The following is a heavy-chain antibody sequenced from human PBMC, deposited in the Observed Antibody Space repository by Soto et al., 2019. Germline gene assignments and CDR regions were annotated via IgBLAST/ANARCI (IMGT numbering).Heavy chain of an antibody. CDR1: GYTFTNHG. Sequence: QVQLVQSGAEVKKPGASVKVSCKTSGYTFTNHGINWVRQAPGQGLEWMGWINPYNANVNYAQKLQGRVTLTTDTSTSTAYMALRRLTSDDTAVYYCARDRVAGIWGDAFDIWGQGTMVTVSS. CDR2: INPYNANV. J-gene: IGHJ3*02. V-gene: IGHV1-18*04. CDR3: ARDRVAGIWGDAFDI. D-gene: IGHD3-16*01.